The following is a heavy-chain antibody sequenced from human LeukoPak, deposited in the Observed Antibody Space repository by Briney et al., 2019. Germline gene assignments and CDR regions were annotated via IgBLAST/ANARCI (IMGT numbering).Heavy chain of an antibody. Sequence: PGGSLRLSCAASGFTFSSYAMHWVRQAPGKGLEYVSAISGNGGSTYYANSVKGRFTISRDNSKNTLYLQMGSLRAEDMAVYYCARGDSSWPLDYWGQGTLVTVSS. V-gene: IGHV3-64*01. CDR1: GFTFSSYA. J-gene: IGHJ4*02. CDR2: ISGNGGST. CDR3: ARGDSSWPLDY. D-gene: IGHD6-13*01.